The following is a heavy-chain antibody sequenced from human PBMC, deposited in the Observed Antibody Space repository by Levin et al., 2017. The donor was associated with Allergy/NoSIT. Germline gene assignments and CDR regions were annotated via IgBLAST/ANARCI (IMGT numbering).Heavy chain of an antibody. Sequence: GGSLRLSCAASGFTFSSYWMHWVRQAPGKGLVWVSRINSDGSSTSYADSVKGRFTISRDNAKNTLYLQMNSLRAEDTAVYYCAASHPRGGQWLADYWGQGTLVTVSS. V-gene: IGHV3-74*01. CDR3: AASHPRGGQWLADY. D-gene: IGHD6-19*01. CDR1: GFTFSSYW. CDR2: INSDGSST. J-gene: IGHJ4*02.